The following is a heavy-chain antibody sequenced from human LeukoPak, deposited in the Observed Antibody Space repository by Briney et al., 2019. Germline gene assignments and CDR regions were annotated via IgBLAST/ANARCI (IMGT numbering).Heavy chain of an antibody. CDR2: ITNSGNMR. J-gene: IGHJ4*02. D-gene: IGHD7-27*01. Sequence: PGGSLRLSCAASGFTFSDYYMSLVRQAPGKGLEWLSYITNSGNMRYYADSVKGRFTISRDNANDSLYLQMNSLRAEDTAVYYCVRKLGDYYFDHWGQGTLVTVSS. V-gene: IGHV3-11*01. CDR1: GFTFSDYY. CDR3: VRKLGDYYFDH.